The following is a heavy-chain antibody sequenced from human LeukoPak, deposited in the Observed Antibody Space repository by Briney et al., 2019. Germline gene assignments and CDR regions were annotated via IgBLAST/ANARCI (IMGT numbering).Heavy chain of an antibody. J-gene: IGHJ4*02. V-gene: IGHV3-30*02. CDR3: AKDLLRGATGSPYYFDY. CDR2: IRYDGSNK. Sequence: AGGSLRLSCATSGFTFSNYGMHWVRQAPGKGLEWVAFIRYDGSNKYYADSVKGRFTISRDNSKNTLYLQMNSLRAEDTAVYYCAKDLLRGATGSPYYFDYWGQGTLVTVSS. CDR1: GFTFSNYG. D-gene: IGHD1-26*01.